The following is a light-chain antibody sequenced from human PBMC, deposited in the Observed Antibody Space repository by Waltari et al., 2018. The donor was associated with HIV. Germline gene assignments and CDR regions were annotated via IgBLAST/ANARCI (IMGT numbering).Light chain of an antibody. CDR2: EAT. CDR1: TSDKY. J-gene: IGLJ1*01. Sequence: QSALTQPASVSGSPGQSITIACTGITSDKYISWYQRRPGEDPRLLFYEATNRPPWLPSRFSDSKSATTASLTISGLHIDDEADYYCAFYNSTNTQYVFGTGTTVTVL. V-gene: IGLV2-14*01. CDR3: AFYNSTNTQYV.